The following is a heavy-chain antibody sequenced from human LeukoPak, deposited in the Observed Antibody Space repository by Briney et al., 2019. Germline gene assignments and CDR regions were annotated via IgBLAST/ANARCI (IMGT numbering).Heavy chain of an antibody. CDR2: ISGSGGYT. V-gene: IGHV3-23*01. Sequence: GGSLRLSCAASGFTFSNYAMTWVRQAPGKGLEWVSAISGSGGYTYYADSVKGRFTISRDNSKNTLYLQVNSLRAEDTAVYNCARVGDYGNYYYYAVDVWGQGTTVTVSS. CDR3: ARVGDYGNYYYYAVDV. D-gene: IGHD4-17*01. CDR1: GFTFSNYA. J-gene: IGHJ6*02.